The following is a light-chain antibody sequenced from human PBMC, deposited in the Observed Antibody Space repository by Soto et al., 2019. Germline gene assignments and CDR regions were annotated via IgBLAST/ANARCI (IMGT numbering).Light chain of an antibody. Sequence: DSQLTQSPSSVSASIGDRVTITCWASQDIRSWLAWYQQKAGKAPRLVISAASTLQRGVPSRFSGSGFGTNFTLAITSLQPEDFATYYCQQANSFPITFGQGTRLDIK. CDR2: AAS. J-gene: IGKJ5*01. CDR1: QDIRSW. V-gene: IGKV1-12*01. CDR3: QQANSFPIT.